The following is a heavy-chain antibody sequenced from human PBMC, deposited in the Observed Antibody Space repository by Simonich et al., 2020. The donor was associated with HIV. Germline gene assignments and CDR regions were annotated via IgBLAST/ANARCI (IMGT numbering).Heavy chain of an antibody. CDR3: VRDDSRRWLYWYFGL. D-gene: IGHD2-21*01. CDR2: IGNSGYYI. J-gene: IGHJ2*01. V-gene: IGHV3-21*01. CDR1: GFSFSSHS. Sequence: GGSLRLSCEGSGFSFSSHSMNWVRQAPGKGLEWVSYIGNSGYYIYYADSVKGRFTISRDNAKNSLYLQMNSLRAEDTAVYYCVRDDSRRWLYWYFGLWGRGTLVTVSS.